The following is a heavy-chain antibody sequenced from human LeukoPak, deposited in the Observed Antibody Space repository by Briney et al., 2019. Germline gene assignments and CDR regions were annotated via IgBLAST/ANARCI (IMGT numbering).Heavy chain of an antibody. Sequence: GESLKISCKGSGYSFTTYWIAWVRQMPGKGLEWMGIIYPGDSDTRYSPSFQGQVTISADKSISTAYLQWSTLKASDTATFYCARPQRMTVGPWGAFDFWGQGTVVTVSS. CDR1: GYSFTTYW. V-gene: IGHV5-51*01. CDR3: ARPQRMTVGPWGAFDF. D-gene: IGHD3-22*01. J-gene: IGHJ3*01. CDR2: IYPGDSDT.